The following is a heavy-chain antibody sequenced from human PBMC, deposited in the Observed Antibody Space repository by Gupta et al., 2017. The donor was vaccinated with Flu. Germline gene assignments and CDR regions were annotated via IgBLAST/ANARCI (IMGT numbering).Heavy chain of an antibody. V-gene: IGHV4-39*01. CDR2: IDYTGPT. CDR3: ETQPITTLRLDP. CDR1: GGSIGASSYY. D-gene: IGHD5-24*01. Sequence: QLQLQESGPGLVKPSETLSLTCTVSGGSIGASSYYWDWIRQTPGKGLDWTGNIDYTGPTKYNPSLRTRVTCDDDRSRTQTYLKLRYAGAANTSVEYCETQPITTLRLDPCGQGTLVTVSS. J-gene: IGHJ5*02.